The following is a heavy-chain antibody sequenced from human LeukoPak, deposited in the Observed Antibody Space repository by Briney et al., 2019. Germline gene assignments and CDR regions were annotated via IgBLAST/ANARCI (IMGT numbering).Heavy chain of an antibody. D-gene: IGHD3-10*01. CDR2: IYPGDSDT. CDR1: GYSFTIYW. Sequence: GESLKISCRGSGYSFTIYWIGWVRQMPGKGLEWMGIIYPGDSDTRYSPSFQGQVTISADKSISTAYLQWSSLKASDTAMYYCARQGMTKWFGESEGWFDPWGQGTLVTVSS. J-gene: IGHJ5*02. CDR3: ARQGMTKWFGESEGWFDP. V-gene: IGHV5-51*01.